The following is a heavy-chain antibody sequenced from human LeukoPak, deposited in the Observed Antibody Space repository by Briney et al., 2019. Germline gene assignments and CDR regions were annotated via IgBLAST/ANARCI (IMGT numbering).Heavy chain of an antibody. V-gene: IGHV3-74*01. CDR1: GFNFGRNW. CDR2: INSDGSNT. D-gene: IGHD3-22*01. J-gene: IGHJ3*02. Sequence: GGSLRLSCAASGFNFGRNWMDWVRQAPGKGLVWVSRINSDGSNTNYADSAKGRFTISRDNAKNTLYLQMNSLRVEDTAVYFCARAQYYYDSSGYVRLDASDIWGQGTMVTVSS. CDR3: ARAQYYYDSSGYVRLDASDI.